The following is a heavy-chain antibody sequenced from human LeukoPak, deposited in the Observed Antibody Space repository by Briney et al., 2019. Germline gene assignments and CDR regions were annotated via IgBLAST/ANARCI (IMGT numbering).Heavy chain of an antibody. J-gene: IGHJ4*02. CDR2: IWYGGSNK. CDR3: AKDLYSYGYSPFDY. Sequence: GGSLRLSCAASGFTFSSYGMHWVRQAPGKGLEWVAVIWYGGSNKYYADSVKGRFTISRDNSKNTLYLQMNSLRAEDTAVYYCAKDLYSYGYSPFDYWGQGTLVTVSS. D-gene: IGHD5-18*01. V-gene: IGHV3-30*02. CDR1: GFTFSSYG.